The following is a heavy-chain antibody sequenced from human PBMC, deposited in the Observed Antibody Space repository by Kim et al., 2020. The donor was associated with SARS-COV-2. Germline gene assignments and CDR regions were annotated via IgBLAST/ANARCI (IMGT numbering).Heavy chain of an antibody. D-gene: IGHD3-10*01. CDR1: GYTLTELS. CDR3: ACCFSGSPQYYYYGMDV. CDR2: FDPEDGET. Sequence: ASVKVSCKVSGYTLTELSMHWVRQAPGKGLEWMGGFDPEDGETIYAQKFQGRVTMTEDTSTDTAYMELSSLRSEDTAVYYCACCFSGSPQYYYYGMDVWGQGTTVTVSS. J-gene: IGHJ6*02. V-gene: IGHV1-24*01.